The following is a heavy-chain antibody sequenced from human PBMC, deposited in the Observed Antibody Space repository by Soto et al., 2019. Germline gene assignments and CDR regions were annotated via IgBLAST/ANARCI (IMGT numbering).Heavy chain of an antibody. Sequence: ASVKVSCKASGYTFTTYGISWVRQAPGQGLKWMGWISPYNGTTKYAEKFQGEMTMTTDTATSTAYMDLRSLRPDDTAVYYCARDGERDTGLNFYYYLHGMDAWGQGTRVTVSS. CDR2: ISPYNGTT. J-gene: IGHJ6*02. CDR1: GYTFTTYG. CDR3: ARDGERDTGLNFYYYLHGMDA. D-gene: IGHD1-1*01. V-gene: IGHV1-18*04.